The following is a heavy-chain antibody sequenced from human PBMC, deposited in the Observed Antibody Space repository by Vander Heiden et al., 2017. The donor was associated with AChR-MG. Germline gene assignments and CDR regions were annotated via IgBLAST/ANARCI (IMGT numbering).Heavy chain of an antibody. Sequence: EVQLLESGGGLVQPGGSLRLSCAASGFTFSSYAMSWVRQAPGKGLEWVSAISGSGGSTYYADSVKGRFTISRDNAKNTLYLQMNSLRAEDTAVYYCAKMDRVRGVMSGSYYFDYWGQGTLVTVSS. J-gene: IGHJ4*02. CDR3: AKMDRVRGVMSGSYYFDY. V-gene: IGHV3-23*01. D-gene: IGHD3-10*01. CDR1: GFTFSSYA. CDR2: ISGSGGST.